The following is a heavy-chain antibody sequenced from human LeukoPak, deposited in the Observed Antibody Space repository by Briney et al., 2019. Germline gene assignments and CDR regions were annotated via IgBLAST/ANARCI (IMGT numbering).Heavy chain of an antibody. CDR2: IYFSGRT. V-gene: IGHV4-59*01. J-gene: IGHJ3*02. Sequence: PSDTLSFTAIVSSGSITNNYWGWIGQPPGKGRKWIGYIYFSGRTNSIPSLTSRVYISLDTSNNQFSLRLNSVTAADTGVYYCARDPFRSDAFDIWGEGTVVAVSS. CDR3: ARDPFRSDAFDI. CDR1: SGSITNNY.